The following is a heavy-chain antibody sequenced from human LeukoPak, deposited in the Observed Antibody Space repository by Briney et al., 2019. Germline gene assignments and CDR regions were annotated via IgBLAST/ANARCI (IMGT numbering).Heavy chain of an antibody. Sequence: SETLSLTCTVSGGSISSYYWSWIRQPPGKGLEWIGYIYYSGSTNYNPSLKSRVTISVDTSKNQFSLKLSSVTAADTAVYYCARDQIVQGFDYWGQGTLVTVSS. V-gene: IGHV4-59*01. CDR1: GGSISSYY. J-gene: IGHJ4*02. CDR3: ARDQIVQGFDY. D-gene: IGHD2-8*01. CDR2: IYYSGST.